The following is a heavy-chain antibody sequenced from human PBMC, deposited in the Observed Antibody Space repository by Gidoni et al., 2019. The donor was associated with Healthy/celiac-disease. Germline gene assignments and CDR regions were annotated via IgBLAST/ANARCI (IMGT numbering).Heavy chain of an antibody. Sequence: QVQLQQWGAGLLKPSETLSLTCAVYGGSFSGYYWSWIRQPPGKGLEWIGEINHSGSTNYNPSLKSRVTISVDTSKNQFSLKLSSVTAADTAVYYCARGPQPITIFGVVMIAEYFQHWGQGTLVTVSS. V-gene: IGHV4-34*01. CDR1: GGSFSGYY. CDR3: ARGPQPITIFGVVMIAEYFQH. CDR2: INHSGST. D-gene: IGHD3-3*01. J-gene: IGHJ1*01.